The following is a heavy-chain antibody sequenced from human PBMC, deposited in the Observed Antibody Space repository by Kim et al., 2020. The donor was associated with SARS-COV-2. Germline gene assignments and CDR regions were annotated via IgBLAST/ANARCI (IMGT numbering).Heavy chain of an antibody. Sequence: ASVKVSCKASGNAFTNHGIHWVRQVPGQGLEWVGWILAANGKTEYAQKFQDRVTITSDTSARTAYMELSSLKPEDTALYYCARWGPAVSADSRSCSWSGPFDFWGEGTLVSVSS. CDR3: ARWGPAVSADSRSCSWSGPFDF. D-gene: IGHD3-16*01. J-gene: IGHJ4*02. CDR2: ILAANGKT. V-gene: IGHV1-3*01. CDR1: GNAFTNHG.